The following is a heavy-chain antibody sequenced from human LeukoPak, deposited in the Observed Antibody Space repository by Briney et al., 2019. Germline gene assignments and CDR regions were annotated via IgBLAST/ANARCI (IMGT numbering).Heavy chain of an antibody. CDR2: VSYSGST. CDR3: ARDLGNAFDI. Sequence: PSETLSLTCTVSGGSISSYYWSWVRQPPGKGLEWIGYVSYSGSTYYNPSLKSRVTISVDTSKNQFSLKLSSVTAADTAVYYCARDLGNAFDIWGQGTMVTVSS. CDR1: GGSISSYY. D-gene: IGHD3-16*01. J-gene: IGHJ3*02. V-gene: IGHV4-59*12.